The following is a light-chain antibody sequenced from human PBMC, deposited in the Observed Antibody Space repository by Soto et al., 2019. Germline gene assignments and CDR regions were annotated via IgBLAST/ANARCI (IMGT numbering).Light chain of an antibody. V-gene: IGLV1-51*01. CDR2: DDD. CDR1: SSNIGGNS. Sequence: TQPPSVSAAPGQRVTISCSGSSSNIGGNSVSWYQQLPGTAPKLLIYDDDKRPSGIPDRFSVSKSGTSATLGITGFQTGDEADYYCGSWDSRLSGDVVGTVTKLTV. J-gene: IGLJ1*01. CDR3: GSWDSRLSGDV.